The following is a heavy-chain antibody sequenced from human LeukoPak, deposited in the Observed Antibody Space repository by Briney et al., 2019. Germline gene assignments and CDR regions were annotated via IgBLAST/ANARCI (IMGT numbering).Heavy chain of an antibody. V-gene: IGHV1-46*01. Sequence: EASVKVSCKASGYTFTSYYMHWVRQPPGQGLEWMGIINPSGGSTSYAQKFQGRVTMTRDTSTSTVYMELSSLRSEDTAVYYCARAYCSSTSCYANYFDYWGQGTLVTVSS. J-gene: IGHJ4*02. CDR1: GYTFTSYY. D-gene: IGHD2-2*01. CDR3: ARAYCSSTSCYANYFDY. CDR2: INPSGGST.